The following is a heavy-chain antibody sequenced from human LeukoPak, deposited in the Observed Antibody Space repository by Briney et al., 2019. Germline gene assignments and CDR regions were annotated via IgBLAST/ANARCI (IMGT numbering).Heavy chain of an antibody. J-gene: IGHJ4*02. CDR2: IYYSGST. CDR3: ARRSITGTTSAFFDY. Sequence: PSETLSLTCTVSGGSLSSYYWSWIRQPPGKGLEWIGYIYYSGSTNYNPSLKSRVTISVDTSKNQFSLKLSSVTAADTAVYYCARRSITGTTSAFFDYWGQGTLVTVSS. V-gene: IGHV4-59*01. D-gene: IGHD1-20*01. CDR1: GGSLSSYY.